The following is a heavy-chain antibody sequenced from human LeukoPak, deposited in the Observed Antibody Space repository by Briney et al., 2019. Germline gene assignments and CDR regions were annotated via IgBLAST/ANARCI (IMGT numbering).Heavy chain of an antibody. V-gene: IGHV3-20*04. Sequence: GGSLRLSCAASGFTFDDYGMSWVRQAPGKGLEWVSGINWNGGSTGYADSVKGRFTISRDNAKNSLYLQMNSLRAEDTALYYCARGPSHTIFGVVLFDYWGQGTLVTVSP. J-gene: IGHJ4*02. CDR3: ARGPSHTIFGVVLFDY. CDR2: INWNGGST. CDR1: GFTFDDYG. D-gene: IGHD3-3*01.